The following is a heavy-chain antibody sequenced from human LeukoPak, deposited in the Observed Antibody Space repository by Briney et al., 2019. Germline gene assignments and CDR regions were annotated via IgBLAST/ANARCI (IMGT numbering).Heavy chain of an antibody. CDR1: GGSFSGYY. J-gene: IGHJ6*03. D-gene: IGHD4-11*01. V-gene: IGHV4-34*01. CDR2: INHSGST. CDR3: ARGGWMTTVTSMYYYYYMDV. Sequence: SETLSLTCAVYGGSFSGYYWSWIRQPPGKGLEWIGEINHSGSTNYNPSLKSRVTISVDTSKNQFSLKLSSVTAADTAVYYCARGGWMTTVTSMYYYYYMDVWGKGTTVTVSS.